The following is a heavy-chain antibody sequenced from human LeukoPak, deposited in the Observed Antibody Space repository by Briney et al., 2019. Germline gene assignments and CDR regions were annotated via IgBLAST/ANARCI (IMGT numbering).Heavy chain of an antibody. D-gene: IGHD6-19*01. CDR1: GFTFSDHA. V-gene: IGHV3-23*01. J-gene: IGHJ4*02. CDR3: AKVSWLGTLPSYHFDS. CDR2: IRGTGTTT. Sequence: GGSLRLSCAASGFTFSDHAMSWVRQATGKGLERFSAIRGTGTTTFYAASVKGRFTISRDNSKNTADLQMNSLRAEDTAVYYCAKVSWLGTLPSYHFDSWGQGTQVTVSS.